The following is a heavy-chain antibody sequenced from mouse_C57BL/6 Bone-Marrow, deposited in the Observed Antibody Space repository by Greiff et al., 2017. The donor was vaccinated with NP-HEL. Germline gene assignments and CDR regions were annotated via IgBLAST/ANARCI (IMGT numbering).Heavy chain of an antibody. Sequence: VQLQQSGPELVKPGASVKMSCKASGYTFTDYNMHWVKQSHGKSLEWIGYINPNNGGTSYNQKFKGKATLTVSKSSSTAYMELRSLTSEDSAVYYCASYYYGSGGYFDVWGTGTTVTVSS. D-gene: IGHD1-1*01. CDR3: ASYYYGSGGYFDV. CDR1: GYTFTDYN. V-gene: IGHV1-22*01. J-gene: IGHJ1*03. CDR2: INPNNGGT.